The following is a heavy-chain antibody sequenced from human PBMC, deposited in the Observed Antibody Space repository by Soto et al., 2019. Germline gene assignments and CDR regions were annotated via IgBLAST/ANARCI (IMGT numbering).Heavy chain of an antibody. D-gene: IGHD6-19*01. J-gene: IGHJ6*02. V-gene: IGHV1-18*04. CDR2: ISAYNGNT. CDR1: GYTFTSYG. Sequence: ASVKVSCKASGYTFTSYGISWVRQAPGQGLEWMGWISAYNGNTNYAQKLQGRVTMTTDTSTSTAYMELRSLRSDDTAVYYCAKGYSSGWYYYGMDVWGQGTTVTVSS. CDR3: AKGYSSGWYYYGMDV.